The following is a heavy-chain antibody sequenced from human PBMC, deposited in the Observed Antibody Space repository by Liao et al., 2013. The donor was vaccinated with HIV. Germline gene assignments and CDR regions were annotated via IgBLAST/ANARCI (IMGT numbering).Heavy chain of an antibody. V-gene: IGHV4-4*07. D-gene: IGHD3-9*01. J-gene: IGHJ2*01. CDR1: GGSISSYY. Sequence: QVHLQESGPGLVKPSETLSLTCTVSGGSISSYYWSWLRQSAGKGLEWIGRIHPTGNTNYNPSLKSRVSISVDSSTNRFSLLMTSVTAADTAVYYCARGLREGVDYDVLTGSISSDWYFDLWGRGTLVTVSS. CDR2: IHPTGNT. CDR3: ARGLREGVDYDVLTGSISSDWYFDL.